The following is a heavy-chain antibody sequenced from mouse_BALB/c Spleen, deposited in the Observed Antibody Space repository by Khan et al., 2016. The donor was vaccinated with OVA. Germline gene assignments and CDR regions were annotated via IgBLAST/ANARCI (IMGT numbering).Heavy chain of an antibody. CDR2: IDPANGNT. Sequence: VQLKQSGAELVKPGASVKLSCTASGFNIKDTYMHWVKQRPEQGLEWIGRIDPANGNTKYDQKFQGKATITADTSSNTAYLQLSSLTSEDTAVYYCAKGGQFADWGQGTLVTVSA. D-gene: IGHD3-3*01. CDR3: AKGGQFAD. CDR1: GFNIKDTY. J-gene: IGHJ3*01. V-gene: IGHV14-3*02.